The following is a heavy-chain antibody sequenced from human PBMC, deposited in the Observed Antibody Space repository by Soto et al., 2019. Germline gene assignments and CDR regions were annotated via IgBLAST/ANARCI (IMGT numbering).Heavy chain of an antibody. J-gene: IGHJ6*02. CDR1: GYIFVNYG. D-gene: IGHD3-16*01. CDR3: VMVDNYVTPTPQDV. Sequence: QVQLVQSGDEVKKPGASVKVSCKASGYIFVNYGIAWVRQAPGQGLEWMGWISPYTGNTHSATKVHGRLTITTDTSTSTAYMELGSLTSDDTAVYYCVMVDNYVTPTPQDVWGQGTTVTVSS. V-gene: IGHV1-18*01. CDR2: ISPYTGNT.